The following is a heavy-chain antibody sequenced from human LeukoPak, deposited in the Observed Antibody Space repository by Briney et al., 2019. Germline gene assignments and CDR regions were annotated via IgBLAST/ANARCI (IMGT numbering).Heavy chain of an antibody. CDR1: GFTVSTNY. V-gene: IGHV3-66*01. J-gene: IGHJ4*02. Sequence: GGSLRLTCAASGFTVSTNYMSWVRQAPGKGLEWVSVIYSGGSTYYADSVKGRFTISRDISKNTLYLQMNSLRAEDTAVYYCARGSGSYYWFDYWGQGTLVTVSS. D-gene: IGHD1-26*01. CDR3: ARGSGSYYWFDY. CDR2: IYSGGST.